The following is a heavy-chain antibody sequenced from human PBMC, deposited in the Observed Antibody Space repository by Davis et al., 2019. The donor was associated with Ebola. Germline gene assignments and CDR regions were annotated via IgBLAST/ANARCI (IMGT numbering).Heavy chain of an antibody. V-gene: IGHV4-34*01. J-gene: IGHJ4*02. CDR1: GGSFSGYY. CDR3: ARHPILYSGRRTGYFDY. D-gene: IGHD1-26*01. Sequence: MPSETLSLTCAVYGGSFSGYYWSWIRQPPGKGLEWIGEIHHSGSTYYNPSLKSRVTISVDTSKNQFSLKLSSVTAADTAVYYCARHPILYSGRRTGYFDYWGQGTLVTVSS. CDR2: IHHSGST.